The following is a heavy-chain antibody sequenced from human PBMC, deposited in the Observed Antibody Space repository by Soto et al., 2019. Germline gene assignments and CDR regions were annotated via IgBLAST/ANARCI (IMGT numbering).Heavy chain of an antibody. CDR2: INHSGST. V-gene: IGHV4-34*01. CDR3: ARGRRERVGSPGAVYYFDY. D-gene: IGHD2-15*01. J-gene: IGHJ4*02. Sequence: SETLSLTCAVYGGSFSGYYWSWIRQPPGKGLEWIGEINHSGSTNYNPSLKSRVTISVDTSKNQFSLKLSSVTAADTAVYYCARGRRERVGSPGAVYYFDYWGQGTLVTVSS. CDR1: GGSFSGYY.